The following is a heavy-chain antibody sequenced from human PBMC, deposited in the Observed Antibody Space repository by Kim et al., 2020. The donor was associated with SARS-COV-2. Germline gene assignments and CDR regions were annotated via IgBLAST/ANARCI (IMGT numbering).Heavy chain of an antibody. CDR1: GFTFSSYG. CDR3: AKGSLRPTH. D-gene: IGHD4-17*01. J-gene: IGHJ4*02. V-gene: IGHV3-30*18. CDR2: ISYDGSNK. Sequence: GGSLRLSCAASGFTFSSYGMHWVRQAPGKGLEWVAVISYDGSNKYYADSVKGRFTISRDNSKNTLYLQMNSLRAEDTAVYYCAKGSLRPTHWGQGTLVTVSS.